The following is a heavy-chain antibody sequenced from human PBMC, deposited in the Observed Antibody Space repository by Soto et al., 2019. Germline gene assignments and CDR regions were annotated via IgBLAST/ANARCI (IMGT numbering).Heavy chain of an antibody. V-gene: IGHV4-31*01. Sequence: PSKTLALTCSVSGGPITADCYSWNSIRQHPGKGPEWIGYIYFSGRTYYNPSLMSQVTISGDTSKSQFSLKLSSLTPADTAVYCWATGSGIIIVPGSRSFDPLGQGTLDTVSS. CDR2: IYFSGRT. J-gene: IGHJ5*02. D-gene: IGHD1-20*01. CDR1: GGPITADCYS. CDR3: ATGSGIIIVPGSRSFDP.